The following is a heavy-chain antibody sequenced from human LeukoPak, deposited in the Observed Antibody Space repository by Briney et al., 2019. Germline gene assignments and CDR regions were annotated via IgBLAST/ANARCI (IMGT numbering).Heavy chain of an antibody. Sequence: GGSLRLSCAASGFTFSSYWMSWVRQAPGEGLEWVACIHQNGGTEYYVDSVKGRFAISRDNTKNSLYLQMSSLTVEDTAVYYCARDLSSRDAYWGQGTLVTVSS. CDR2: IHQNGGTE. CDR1: GFTFSSYW. V-gene: IGHV3-7*03. D-gene: IGHD6-13*01. CDR3: ARDLSSRDAY. J-gene: IGHJ4*02.